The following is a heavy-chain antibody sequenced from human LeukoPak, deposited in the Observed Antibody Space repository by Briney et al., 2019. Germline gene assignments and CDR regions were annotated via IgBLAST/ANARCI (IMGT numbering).Heavy chain of an antibody. J-gene: IGHJ4*02. V-gene: IGHV1-69*04. CDR1: GGTFSSYA. Sequence: PVKVSCKASGGTFSSYAISWVRQAPGQGLEWMGRIIPILGIANYAQKFQGRVTITADKSTSTAYMELSSLRSEDTAVYYCARGPVTTFDYWGQGTLVTVSS. D-gene: IGHD4-17*01. CDR3: ARGPVTTFDY. CDR2: IIPILGIA.